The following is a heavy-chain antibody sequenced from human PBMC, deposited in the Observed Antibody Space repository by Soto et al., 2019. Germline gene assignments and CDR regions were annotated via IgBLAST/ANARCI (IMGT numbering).Heavy chain of an antibody. D-gene: IGHD4-4*01. CDR3: VRQAKLTTVTANVGYYYGLDV. CDR2: LGWNSAAI. V-gene: IGHV3-9*01. J-gene: IGHJ6*02. Sequence: EVELVESGGDLVQPGGSLRLLCAASGFSFEEFAMHWVRQVPGKGLEWVSGLGWNSAAIGYADSVRGRFSIARDNAKNSLSLQMNSLRAEDTAVYYCVRQAKLTTVTANVGYYYGLDVWGQGTTVTVSS. CDR1: GFSFEEFA.